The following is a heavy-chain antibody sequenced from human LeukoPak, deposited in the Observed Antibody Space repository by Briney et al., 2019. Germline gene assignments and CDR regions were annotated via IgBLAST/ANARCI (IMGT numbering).Heavy chain of an antibody. CDR1: GFTFSGYG. Sequence: PGGSLRLSCAASGFTFSGYGMHWVRQAAGKGLEWVAFVRYDSSNKYYADSVKGRFTVSRDNSKNMLYLQMNSLRAGDTAVFYCARLLETYDYVWGSYGFDSWGQGTLVTVSS. CDR3: ARLLETYDYVWGSYGFDS. V-gene: IGHV3-30*02. J-gene: IGHJ4*02. D-gene: IGHD3-16*01. CDR2: VRYDSSNK.